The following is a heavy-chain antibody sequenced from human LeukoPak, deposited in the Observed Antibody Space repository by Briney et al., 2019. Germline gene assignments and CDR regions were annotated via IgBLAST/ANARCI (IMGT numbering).Heavy chain of an antibody. V-gene: IGHV1-46*01. D-gene: IGHD3-9*01. Sequence: ASVKVSCKTSGYTFTSYYIHWVRQAPGQGLEWLGIINPSGGSTTYAQKFQGRVTMTTDTSTSTVYMELTSLRSDDTAVYYCARSSAYYNGADIWGQGTIVTVSS. CDR2: INPSGGST. J-gene: IGHJ3*02. CDR3: ARSSAYYNGADI. CDR1: GYTFTSYY.